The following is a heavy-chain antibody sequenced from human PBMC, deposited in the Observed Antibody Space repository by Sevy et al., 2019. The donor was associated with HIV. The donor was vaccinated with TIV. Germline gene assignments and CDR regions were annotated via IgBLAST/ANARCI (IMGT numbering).Heavy chain of an antibody. CDR3: AKELFGAAAAFYWYLDL. V-gene: IGHV3-23*01. CDR2: ISGRGGST. CDR1: EFTFSSYA. D-gene: IGHD6-13*01. J-gene: IGHJ2*01. Sequence: GGSLRLSCAASEFTFSSYAMSWVRQAPGKGLEWVSAISGRGGSTYYADSVKGRFTISRDNSKNTLYLQMNSLRAEDTALDYCAKELFGAAAAFYWYLDLWGRGTLVTVSS.